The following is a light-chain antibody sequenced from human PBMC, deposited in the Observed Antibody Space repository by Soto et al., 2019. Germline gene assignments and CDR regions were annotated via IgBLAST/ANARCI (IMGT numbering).Light chain of an antibody. CDR1: SSDVGSHNH. Sequence: QSALTQPASVSGSPGQSIAISCTGTSSDVGSHNHVSWYQQYPGKAPKLIIYEVTNRPSGVSARFSGSKFGSTASLTISGLQAEDEGEYYCNSLSADGSSYVFGPGTKLTVL. J-gene: IGLJ1*01. CDR3: NSLSADGSSYV. CDR2: EVT. V-gene: IGLV2-14*01.